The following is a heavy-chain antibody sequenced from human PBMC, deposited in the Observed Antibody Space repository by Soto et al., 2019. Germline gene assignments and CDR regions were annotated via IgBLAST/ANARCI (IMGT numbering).Heavy chain of an antibody. Sequence: QVQLQESGPRLVKPSETLSLTCTVSGGPIRGDYWSWVRQTPGKGLEWSGYVYDSGRTSYNPSLQSRVTLSEDTSNTRLSLTLRYVTAADTAVYYCERDRSRNLDVWGKGTTVTVSS. CDR3: ERDRSRNLDV. V-gene: IGHV4-59*01. CDR2: VYDSGRT. CDR1: GGPIRGDY. J-gene: IGHJ6*04.